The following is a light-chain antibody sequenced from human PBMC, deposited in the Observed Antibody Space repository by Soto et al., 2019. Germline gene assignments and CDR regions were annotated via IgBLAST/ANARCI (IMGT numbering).Light chain of an antibody. J-gene: IGKJ1*01. CDR3: QQSDTTPWT. V-gene: IGKV1-39*01. CDR2: KAS. Sequence: DIQMTQSPSSLSASVGDSVTITCRASQSISSLLAWFQQKPGKAPEILIYKASSLESGVPSRFSGSGSGTDFTLTISSLQPEEFATYYCQQSDTTPWTFGQGTKVDIK. CDR1: QSISSL.